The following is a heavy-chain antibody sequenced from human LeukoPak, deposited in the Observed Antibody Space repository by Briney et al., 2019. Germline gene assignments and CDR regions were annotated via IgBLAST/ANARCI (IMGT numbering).Heavy chain of an antibody. CDR1: GFTFSSYA. J-gene: IGHJ4*02. D-gene: IGHD5-18*01. CDR3: ANSGYSYGFDY. V-gene: IGHV3-30-3*01. Sequence: GRSLRLSCAASGFTFSSYAMHWVRQAPGKGLEWVAVISYDGSNKYYADSVKGRFTISRDNSKNTLYLQMNSLRAEDTAVYYCANSGYSYGFDYWGQGTLVTVSS. CDR2: ISYDGSNK.